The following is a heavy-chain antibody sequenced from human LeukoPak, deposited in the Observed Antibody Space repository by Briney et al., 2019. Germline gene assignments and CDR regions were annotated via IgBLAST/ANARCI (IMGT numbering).Heavy chain of an antibody. J-gene: IGHJ4*02. Sequence: ASVKVSCKASGYTFTSYGISWVRQAPGQGLEWMGWISAYNGNTNYAQKFQGRVTMTEDTSTDTAYMELSSLRSEDTAVYYCATESGGFGEWLYWGQGTLVTVSS. V-gene: IGHV1-18*01. CDR3: ATESGGFGEWLY. D-gene: IGHD3-10*01. CDR2: ISAYNGNT. CDR1: GYTFTSYG.